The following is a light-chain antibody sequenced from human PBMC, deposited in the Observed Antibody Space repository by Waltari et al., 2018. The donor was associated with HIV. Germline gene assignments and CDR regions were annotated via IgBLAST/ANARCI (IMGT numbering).Light chain of an antibody. J-gene: IGLJ2*01. CDR3: FSYAGNNYLL. CDR1: SSDIGLYNF. CDR2: EVS. V-gene: IGLV2-8*01. Sequence: QSALTQPPSVSGSPGQSVTISCAGTSSDIGLYNFVSWYQHHPGKAPKLMISEVSRRPSGVPERFSGSKSGNTASLTVSGLQAEDEAAYYCFSYAGNNYLLFGGGTKLTVL.